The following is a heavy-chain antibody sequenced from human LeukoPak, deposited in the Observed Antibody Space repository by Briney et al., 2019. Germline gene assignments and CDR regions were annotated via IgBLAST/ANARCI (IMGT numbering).Heavy chain of an antibody. J-gene: IGHJ4*02. CDR2: ISSSSSYI. V-gene: IGHV3-21*03. CDR3: ARGFGVSGYVGY. Sequence: GGSPRLSCAASGFTFSSYSMNWVRQAPGKGLEWVSSISSSSSYIYYADSVKGRFTISRDNAKNSLYLQMNSLRAEDTAVYYCARGFGVSGYVGYWGQGTLVTVSS. CDR1: GFTFSSYS. D-gene: IGHD3-22*01.